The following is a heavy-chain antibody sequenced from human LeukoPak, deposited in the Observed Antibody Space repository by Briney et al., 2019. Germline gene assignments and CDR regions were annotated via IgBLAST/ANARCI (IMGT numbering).Heavy chain of an antibody. Sequence: GASVKVSCKASGYTFTGYYMHWVRQAPGQGLEWMGWINPNSGGTNYAQKFQGRVTMTRDTSISTAYMELSRLRSDDTAVYYCARGPLDIVVVPAATVDYWGQGTLVTVSS. CDR2: INPNSGGT. D-gene: IGHD2-2*01. V-gene: IGHV1-2*02. CDR3: ARGPLDIVVVPAATVDY. J-gene: IGHJ4*02. CDR1: GYTFTGYY.